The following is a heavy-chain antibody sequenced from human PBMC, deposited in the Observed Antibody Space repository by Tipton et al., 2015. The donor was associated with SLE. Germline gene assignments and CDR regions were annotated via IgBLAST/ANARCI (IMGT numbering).Heavy chain of an antibody. CDR1: GGSFSGYY. D-gene: IGHD3-16*01. Sequence: TLSLTCAVYGGSFSGYYWSWIRQPAGKGLEWIGYIYTSGSTNYNPSLKSRVTISVDTSKNQFSLKLSSVTAADTAVYYCARGLGGPFDYWGQGTLVTVSS. J-gene: IGHJ4*02. CDR2: IYTSGST. V-gene: IGHV4-4*09. CDR3: ARGLGGPFDY.